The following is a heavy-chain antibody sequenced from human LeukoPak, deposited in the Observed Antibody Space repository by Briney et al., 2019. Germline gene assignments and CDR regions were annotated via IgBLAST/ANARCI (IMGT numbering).Heavy chain of an antibody. V-gene: IGHV3-7*01. CDR3: ASEVGAPFGY. Sequence: GGSLRLSCAASGFSFSSYEMNWVRQAPGKGLEWVANIKQDGSEKYYVDSVKGRFTISRDNAKNSLYLQMNSLRAEDTAVYYCASEVGAPFGYWGQGTLVTVSS. CDR1: GFSFSSYE. CDR2: IKQDGSEK. J-gene: IGHJ4*02. D-gene: IGHD1-26*01.